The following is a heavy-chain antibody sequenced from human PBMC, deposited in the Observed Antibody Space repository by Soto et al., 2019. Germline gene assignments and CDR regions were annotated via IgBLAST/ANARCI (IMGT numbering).Heavy chain of an antibody. J-gene: IGHJ3*01. CDR2: TYWDDDK. V-gene: IGHV2-5*02. Sequence: QITLKESGPTLVKPTQTLTLTCTFSGFSLSTSGVGVGWIRQPPGKALEWLALTYWDDDKRYSPSLKSRRTITQVTTNNQVVPTMTNMDPVDPATYYGAQPTRSTAFDLWGQGKMVTVSS. CDR3: AQPTRSTAFDL. D-gene: IGHD5-12*01. CDR1: GFSLSTSGVG.